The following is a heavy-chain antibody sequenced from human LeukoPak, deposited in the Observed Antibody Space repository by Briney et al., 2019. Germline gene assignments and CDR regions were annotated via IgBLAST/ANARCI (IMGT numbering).Heavy chain of an antibody. V-gene: IGHV3-23*01. Sequence: GGSLRLSCAASGFTFSSYAMSWVRQAPGKGLEWVSAISGSGGSTYYADSVKGRFTISRDNSKNTLYLQMNSLRAEDTAVYYCASGGAYPTYYYGMDVWGQGTTVTVS. CDR3: ASGGAYPTYYYGMDV. J-gene: IGHJ6*02. CDR2: ISGSGGST. CDR1: GFTFSSYA.